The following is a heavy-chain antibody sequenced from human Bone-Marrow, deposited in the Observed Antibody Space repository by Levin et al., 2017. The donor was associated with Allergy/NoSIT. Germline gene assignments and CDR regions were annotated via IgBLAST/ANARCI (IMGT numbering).Heavy chain of an antibody. CDR2: ISAYNGNT. CDR1: GYTFTNYG. Sequence: GESLKISCKASGYTFTNYGISWVRQAPGQGLDWMGWISAYNGNTNYAQKLQGRVTMTTDTSTSTAYMELRSLRSDDTAVYYCARGGEGSGWFIPDYWGQGTLVTVSS. J-gene: IGHJ4*02. V-gene: IGHV1-18*01. D-gene: IGHD6-19*01. CDR3: ARGGEGSGWFIPDY.